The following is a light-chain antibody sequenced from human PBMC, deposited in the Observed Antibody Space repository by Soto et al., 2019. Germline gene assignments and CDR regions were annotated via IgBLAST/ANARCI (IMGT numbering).Light chain of an antibody. CDR3: SSYTSSSTV. V-gene: IGLV2-14*01. Sequence: QSALTQPASVSGAPGQSITISCTGTSSDVGGYNYVSWYQQHPGKAPKLMIYDVSNRPSGVSNRFSGSKSGNTASLNISGLQAEDEDDYYCSSYTSSSTVFGGGTKVTVL. J-gene: IGLJ2*01. CDR1: SSDVGGYNY. CDR2: DVS.